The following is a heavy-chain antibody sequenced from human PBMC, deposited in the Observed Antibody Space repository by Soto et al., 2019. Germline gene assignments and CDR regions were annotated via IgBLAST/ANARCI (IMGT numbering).Heavy chain of an antibody. V-gene: IGHV1-18*01. J-gene: IGHJ4*02. Sequence: QVQVVQSGAEVKKPGASVKVSCKASGDTFTNYGFSWVRQGPGQGLEWMGWISVYSGNTNYAQNVQGRVSMTTDTSTSTAYMELRSLRSDDTAVYYCARDLSPYYYDSSGYPHYWGQGTLVTVSS. CDR2: ISVYSGNT. D-gene: IGHD3-22*01. CDR3: ARDLSPYYYDSSGYPHY. CDR1: GDTFTNYG.